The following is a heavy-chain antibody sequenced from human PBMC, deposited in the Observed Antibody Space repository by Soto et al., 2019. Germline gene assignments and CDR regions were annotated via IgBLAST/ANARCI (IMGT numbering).Heavy chain of an antibody. Sequence: QVQLVQSGAEVKKPGSSVKVSCKAPGGTFNNYAISWVRQAPGQGLEWMGGIVPMFGKANYAQRFQGRVTITADESTRTAYVELSSLRLEDTAVYYCARDTDASETYGGDMDVWGQGTTVTVSS. CDR1: GGTFNNYA. J-gene: IGHJ6*02. CDR2: IVPMFGKA. V-gene: IGHV1-69*01. D-gene: IGHD3-16*01. CDR3: ARDTDASETYGGDMDV.